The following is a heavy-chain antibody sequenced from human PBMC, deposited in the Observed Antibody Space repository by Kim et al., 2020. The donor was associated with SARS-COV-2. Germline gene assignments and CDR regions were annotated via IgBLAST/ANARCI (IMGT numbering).Heavy chain of an antibody. D-gene: IGHD3-22*01. J-gene: IGHJ5*02. CDR3: ARHYYDSSGYYYVAWFDP. Sequence: SETLSLTCTVSGGSISSSSYYWGWIRQPPGKGLEWIGSIYYSGSTYYNPSLKSRVTISVDTSKNQFSLKLSSVTAVDTAVYYCARHYYDSSGYYYVAWFDPWGQGTLVTVSS. V-gene: IGHV4-39*01. CDR1: GGSISSSSYY. CDR2: IYYSGST.